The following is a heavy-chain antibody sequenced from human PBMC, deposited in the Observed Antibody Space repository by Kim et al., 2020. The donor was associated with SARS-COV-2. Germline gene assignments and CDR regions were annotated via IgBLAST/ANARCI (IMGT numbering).Heavy chain of an antibody. CDR1: GFTFSSYA. CDR2: ISYDGSNK. D-gene: IGHD2-2*01. CDR3: ARDPYQLLLWGYFDY. Sequence: GGSLRLSCAASGFTFSSYAMHWVRQAPGKGLEWVAVISYDGSNKYYADSVKGRFTISRDNSKNTLYLQMNSLRAEDTAVYYCARDPYQLLLWGYFDYWGQGTLVTVSS. V-gene: IGHV3-30-3*01. J-gene: IGHJ4*02.